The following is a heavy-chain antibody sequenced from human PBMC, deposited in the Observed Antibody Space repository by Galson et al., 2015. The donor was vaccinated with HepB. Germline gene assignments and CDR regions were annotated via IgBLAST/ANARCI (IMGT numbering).Heavy chain of an antibody. Sequence: SVKVSCKASGYTFTSYGISWVRQAPGQGLEWMGWISAYNGNTNYAQKLQGRVTMTTDTSTSTAYMELRSLRSDDTAVYYCARGWWEMDTAMVSEDIWGQGTMVTVSS. CDR2: ISAYNGNT. V-gene: IGHV1-18*04. D-gene: IGHD5-18*01. CDR3: ARGWWEMDTAMVSEDI. J-gene: IGHJ3*02. CDR1: GYTFTSYG.